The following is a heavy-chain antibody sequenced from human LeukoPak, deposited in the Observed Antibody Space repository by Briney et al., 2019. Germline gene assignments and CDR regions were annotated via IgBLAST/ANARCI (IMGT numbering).Heavy chain of an antibody. CDR3: ARHQFRRYDILTGYYSFDY. CDR2: IYTSGST. CDR1: GGSISSFY. D-gene: IGHD3-9*01. J-gene: IGHJ4*02. Sequence: SETLSLTCTVSGGSISSFYWSWIRQPAGKGLEWIGRIYTSGSTNYNPSLKGRVTISVDTSKNQFSLKLSSVTAADTAVYYCARHQFRRYDILTGYYSFDYWGQGTLVTVSS. V-gene: IGHV4-4*07.